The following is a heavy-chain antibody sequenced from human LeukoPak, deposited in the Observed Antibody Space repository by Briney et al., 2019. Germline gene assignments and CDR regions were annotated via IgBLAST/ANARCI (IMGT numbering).Heavy chain of an antibody. J-gene: IGHJ4*02. Sequence: SETLSLTCTVSGGSISSYYWSWIRQPPGKGLEWIGYIYYSGSTNYNPSLKSRVTISVDTSKNQFSLKLSSVTAADTAVYYCARSPELGDYFDYWGQGTLVTVSS. CDR1: GGSISSYY. CDR2: IYYSGST. V-gene: IGHV4-59*08. D-gene: IGHD1-14*01. CDR3: ARSPELGDYFDY.